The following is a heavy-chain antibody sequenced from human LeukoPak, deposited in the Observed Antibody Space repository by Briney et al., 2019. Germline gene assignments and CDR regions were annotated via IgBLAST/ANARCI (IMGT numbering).Heavy chain of an antibody. V-gene: IGHV5-51*01. CDR2: IYPGDSDT. Sequence: RGESLKISCKGSGYSFTNYWIAWVRQMPGKRLEWMGTIYPGDSDTKYSPSFRGQVTISADKSTTTAYLQWNSLKASDTAMYYCARSRVGMHFGDYWGQGSLVTVSS. J-gene: IGHJ4*02. CDR3: ARSRVGMHFGDY. CDR1: GYSFTNYW. D-gene: IGHD2-15*01.